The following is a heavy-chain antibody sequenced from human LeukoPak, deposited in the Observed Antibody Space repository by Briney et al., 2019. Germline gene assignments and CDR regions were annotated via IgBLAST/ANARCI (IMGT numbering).Heavy chain of an antibody. CDR3: ARDSRKPIMVLDY. CDR2: ISSSSSTI. D-gene: IGHD2-8*01. J-gene: IGHJ4*02. V-gene: IGHV3-48*01. Sequence: PGGSLRLSCAASGFTFSSYSMNWVRQAPGKGLEWVSYISSSSSTIYYADSVKGRFTISRDNAKNSLYLQMNSLRAEDTAVYYCARDSRKPIMVLDYWGQGTLVTVSS. CDR1: GFTFSSYS.